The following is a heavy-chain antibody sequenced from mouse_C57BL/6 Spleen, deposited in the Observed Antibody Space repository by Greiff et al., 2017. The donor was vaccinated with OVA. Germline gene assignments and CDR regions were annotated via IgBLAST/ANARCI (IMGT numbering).Heavy chain of an antibody. V-gene: IGHV5-16*01. CDR2: INYDGSST. J-gene: IGHJ2*01. Sequence: EVHLVESEGGLVQPGSSMKLSCTASGFTFSDYYMAWVRQVPEKGLEWVANINYDGSSTYYLDSLKSRFIISRDNAKNILYLQMSSLKSEDTATYYCARGDGGSSLYFDYWGQGTTLTVSS. CDR3: ARGDGGSSLYFDY. CDR1: GFTFSDYY. D-gene: IGHD1-1*01.